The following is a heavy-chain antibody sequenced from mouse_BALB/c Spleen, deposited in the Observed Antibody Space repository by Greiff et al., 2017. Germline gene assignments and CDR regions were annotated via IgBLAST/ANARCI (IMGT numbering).Heavy chain of an antibody. J-gene: IGHJ2*01. Sequence: VKLVESGAELVRPGTSVKISCKASGYTFTNYWLGWVKQRPGHGLEWIGDIYPGGGYTNYNEKFKGKATLTADTSSSTAYMQLSSLTSEDSAVYFCARSHYRSYFDDWGQGTTLTVSA. CDR2: IYPGGGYT. CDR1: GYTFTNYW. V-gene: IGHV1-63*02. CDR3: ARSHYRSYFDD. D-gene: IGHD2-14*01.